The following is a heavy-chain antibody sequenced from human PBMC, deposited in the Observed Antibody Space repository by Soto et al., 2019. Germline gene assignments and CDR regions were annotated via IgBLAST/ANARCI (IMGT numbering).Heavy chain of an antibody. D-gene: IGHD6-13*01. CDR1: GYTFTGYY. CDR3: ARQEDSSSWDNYFDY. J-gene: IGHJ4*02. Sequence: ASVKVSCKASGYTFTGYYMHWVRQAPGQGLEWMGWINPNSGGTNYAQKFQGWVTMTRDTSISTAYMELSRLRSDDTAVYYCARQEDSSSWDNYFDYWGQGTLVTVSS. V-gene: IGHV1-2*04. CDR2: INPNSGGT.